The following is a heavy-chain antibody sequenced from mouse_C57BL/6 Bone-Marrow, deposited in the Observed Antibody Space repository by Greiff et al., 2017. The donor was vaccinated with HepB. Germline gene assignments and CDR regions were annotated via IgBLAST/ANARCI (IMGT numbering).Heavy chain of an antibody. CDR2: IDPETGGT. D-gene: IGHD1-1*01. CDR3: AHYCDSSYVAFDY. J-gene: IGHJ2*01. Sequence: VQLQQSGAELVRPGASVTLSCKASGYTFTDYEMHWVKQTPVHGLEWIGAIDPETGGTAYNQKFKGKAILTADKSSSTAYMDLRSLTSEDSAVYYCAHYCDSSYVAFDYWGQGTTLTVSS. CDR1: GYTFTDYE. V-gene: IGHV1-15*01.